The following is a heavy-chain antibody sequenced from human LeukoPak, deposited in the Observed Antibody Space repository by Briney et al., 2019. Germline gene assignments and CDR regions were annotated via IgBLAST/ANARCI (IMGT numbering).Heavy chain of an antibody. CDR1: GFTFSSYG. Sequence: GGSLRLSCAASGFTFSSYGMHWVRHAPGKGLEWVAFIRYDGSNKHCADSVKGRFTISRDNSKTTLYLQMNSLRAEDTAVYYCTTIKDWFDPWGQGTLVTVSS. CDR3: TTIKDWFDP. D-gene: IGHD1-14*01. CDR2: IRYDGSNK. V-gene: IGHV3-30*02. J-gene: IGHJ5*02.